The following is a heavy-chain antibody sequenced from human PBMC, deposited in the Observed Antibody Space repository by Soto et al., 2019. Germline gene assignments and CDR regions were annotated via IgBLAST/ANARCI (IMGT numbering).Heavy chain of an antibody. V-gene: IGHV3-23*01. D-gene: IGHD3-16*02. Sequence: GGSLRLSCAASGFTFSSYAMSWVRQAPGKGLEWVSAISGSGGSTYYADSVKGRFTISRDNSKNTLYLQMNSLRAEDTAVYYCAKAPVFGPPGKITFGGVIPLSGYYFDYWGQGTLVTVSS. CDR2: ISGSGGST. J-gene: IGHJ4*02. CDR1: GFTFSSYA. CDR3: AKAPVFGPPGKITFGGVIPLSGYYFDY.